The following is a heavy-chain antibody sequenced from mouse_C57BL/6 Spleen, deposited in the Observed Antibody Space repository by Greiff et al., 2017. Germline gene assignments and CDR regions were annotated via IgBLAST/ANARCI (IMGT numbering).Heavy chain of an antibody. V-gene: IGHV5-17*01. CDR2: ISSGSSTI. CDR3: ARAGGWLLNYFDY. Sequence: EVKVVESGGGLVKPGGSLKLSCAASGFTFSDYGMHWVRQAPEKGLEWVAYISSGSSTIYYADTVKGRFTISRDNAKNTLFLQMTSLRSEDTAMYYCARAGGWLLNYFDYWGQGTTLTVSS. D-gene: IGHD2-3*01. CDR1: GFTFSDYG. J-gene: IGHJ2*01.